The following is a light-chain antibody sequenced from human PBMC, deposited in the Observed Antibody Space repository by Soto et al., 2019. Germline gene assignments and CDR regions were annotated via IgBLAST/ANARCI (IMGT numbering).Light chain of an antibody. CDR1: QSVSSN. J-gene: IGKJ1*01. CDR2: GAS. Sequence: EIVMTQSPATLSVSPGGRATLSCRASQSVSSNLAWHQQKPGQAPRLLIYGASTRATGFPARFSGSGSGTEFTLTISSLQSEDFAVYYCQQYNNWPPTFGQGTKVEIK. V-gene: IGKV3-15*01. CDR3: QQYNNWPPT.